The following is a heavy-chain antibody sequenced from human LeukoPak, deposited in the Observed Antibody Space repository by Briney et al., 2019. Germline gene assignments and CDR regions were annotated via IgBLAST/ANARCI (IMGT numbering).Heavy chain of an antibody. CDR2: ISWNSGSI. Sequence: GGSLRLSCAASGFTFDDYAMHWVRQAPGKGLEWVSGISWNSGSIGYADSVKGRFTISRDNAKNSLYLQMNSLRAEDTALYYCARGNQAGSYLPSYFDYWGQGTLVTVSS. J-gene: IGHJ4*02. CDR3: ARGNQAGSYLPSYFDY. V-gene: IGHV3-9*01. CDR1: GFTFDDYA. D-gene: IGHD3-10*01.